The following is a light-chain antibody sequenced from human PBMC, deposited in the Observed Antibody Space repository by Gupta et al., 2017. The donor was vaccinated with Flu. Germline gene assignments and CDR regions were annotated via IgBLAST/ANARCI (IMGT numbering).Light chain of an antibody. V-gene: IGKV3-11*01. CDR3: QQLSDWPPYT. J-gene: IGKJ2*01. Sequence: EIVLTQSPATLSLSPGERATLSCRASQNINNYLAWYQQKPGQSPRLLIHDSSNRATGIPDRFSGSGSGTDFNLTISSLEPEDFVVYYCQQLSDWPPYTFGQGTKLEVK. CDR2: DSS. CDR1: QNINNY.